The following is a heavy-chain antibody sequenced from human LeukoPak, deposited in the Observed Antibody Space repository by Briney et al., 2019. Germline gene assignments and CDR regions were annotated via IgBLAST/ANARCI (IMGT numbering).Heavy chain of an antibody. CDR2: ISSSGGAI. D-gene: IGHD3-22*01. V-gene: IGHV3-48*03. J-gene: IGHJ4*02. CDR3: TRGPPNYLESSGYFYL. CDR1: GFTFSNYE. Sequence: GGSLRLSCAASGFTFSNYEMNWVRQAPGKGLEWVSYISSSGGAIYFADSVKGRFTISRDNAKKSLYLQMKSLRAGDTAVYYCTRGPPNYLESSGYFYLWGQGPLVTVSS.